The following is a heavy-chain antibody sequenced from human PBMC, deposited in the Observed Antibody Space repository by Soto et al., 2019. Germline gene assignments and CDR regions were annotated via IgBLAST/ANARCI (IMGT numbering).Heavy chain of an antibody. CDR2: ISYDGSNK. CDR1: GFTFSGYA. Sequence: QVQLVESGGGVDQPGRSLRLSCAASGFTFSGYAMHWVRQAPGKGMEWVAVISYDGSNKYYADSVKGRFTISRDNSKNTLYLQMNSLRAEDTAVYYCARPLWRNDYNWGYFDLWGRGTLVTVSS. V-gene: IGHV3-30-3*01. D-gene: IGHD4-4*01. CDR3: ARPLWRNDYNWGYFDL. J-gene: IGHJ2*01.